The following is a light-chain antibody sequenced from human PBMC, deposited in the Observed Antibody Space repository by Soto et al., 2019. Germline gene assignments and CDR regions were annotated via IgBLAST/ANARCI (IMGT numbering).Light chain of an antibody. CDR3: QQFGSSIPHT. CDR1: QVIGSRY. V-gene: IGKV3-20*01. J-gene: IGKJ2*01. Sequence: EIVMTQSPGTLSLSPGERATISCRASQVIGSRYLAWYHQKSGQAPRLLIYGASSRATGIPDRFSGSGYGTDFTLTINRLEPEDFGVYYCQQFGSSIPHTFGQGTKLESK. CDR2: GAS.